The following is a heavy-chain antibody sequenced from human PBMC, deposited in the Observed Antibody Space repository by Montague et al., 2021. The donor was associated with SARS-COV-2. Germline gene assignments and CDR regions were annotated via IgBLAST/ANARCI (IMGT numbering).Heavy chain of an antibody. CDR2: IYHSGTT. J-gene: IGHJ5*02. CDR1: GGSVSSDNW. V-gene: IGHV4-4*02. D-gene: IGHD1-26*01. CDR3: ALPLGGARFDP. Sequence: SETLSLTCTVSGGSVSSDNWWTWVRQPPGKGLEWIGEIYHSGTTNYNPSLQSRVTISVDKSRNHLSLNLRSVTAADTAMYYCALPLGGARFDPWGQGILVTVSS.